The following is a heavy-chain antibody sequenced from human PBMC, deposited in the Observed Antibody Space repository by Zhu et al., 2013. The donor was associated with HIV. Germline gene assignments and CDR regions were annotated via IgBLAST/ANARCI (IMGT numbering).Heavy chain of an antibody. CDR3: ARVGIVGATHYYYGMDV. J-gene: IGHJ6*02. CDR2: INHSGST. D-gene: IGHD1-26*01. Sequence: QVQLQQWGAGLLKPSETLSLTCAVYGGSFSGYYWSWIRQPPGKGLEWIGEINHSGSTNYNPSLKSRVTISVDTSKNQFSLKLSSVTAADTAVYYCARVGIVGATHYYYGMDVWGQGTTVTVSS. CDR1: GGSFSGYY. V-gene: IGHV4-34*01.